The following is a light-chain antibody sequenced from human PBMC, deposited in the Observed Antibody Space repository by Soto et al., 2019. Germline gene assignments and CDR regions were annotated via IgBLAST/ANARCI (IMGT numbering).Light chain of an antibody. CDR2: EGS. CDR3: CSYAGSSTYV. J-gene: IGLJ1*01. CDR1: SSDVGSYNL. Sequence: QSALTQPASVSGSPGQSITISCTGTSSDVGSYNLVSWYQQHPGKAPKLMIYEGSKRPSGVSNRFSGSKSGNTASLTISGLQAEDEAEYDCCSYAGSSTYVFGTGTKVTVL. V-gene: IGLV2-23*01.